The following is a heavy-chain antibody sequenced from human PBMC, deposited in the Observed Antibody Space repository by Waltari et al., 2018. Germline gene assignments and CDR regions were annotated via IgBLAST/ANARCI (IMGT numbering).Heavy chain of an antibody. D-gene: IGHD7-27*01. CDR3: AREAGQLGIDY. CDR1: GGSISGGYS. J-gene: IGHJ4*02. CDR2: SYHSGST. V-gene: IGHV4-30-2*01. Sequence: QLQLQESGSGLVKPSQTLSLTCAVSGGSISGGYSWSWIRQPPGKGLEWIGYSYHSGSTSYNPSLKSRVTILVDKSKNQFSLKLNSVTAADTAVYYCAREAGQLGIDYWGQGILVTVSS.